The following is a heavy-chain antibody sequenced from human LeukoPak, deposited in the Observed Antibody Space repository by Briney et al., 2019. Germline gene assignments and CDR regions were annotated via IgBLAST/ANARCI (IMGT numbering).Heavy chain of an antibody. J-gene: IGHJ4*02. D-gene: IGHD6-13*01. CDR1: GYTFTSYG. CDR2: INANNGNT. V-gene: IGHV1-18*01. Sequence: GASVKVSCKASGYTFTSYGITWVRQAPGQGLEWMGWINANNGNTNYAQNLQGRVTMTRDTSTSTAYMELRSLRSDDTAVYYCARAPKAAAGDYWGQGPLVTVPS. CDR3: ARAPKAAAGDY.